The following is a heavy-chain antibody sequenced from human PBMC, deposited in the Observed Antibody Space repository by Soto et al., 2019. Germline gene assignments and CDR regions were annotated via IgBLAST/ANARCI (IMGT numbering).Heavy chain of an antibody. V-gene: IGHV1-69*01. J-gene: IGHJ3*02. Sequence: QVLLVQSGAEVKKPGSSVKVSCQAAGGSFSSYMVSWGRQAPGQGLDYMGGIMPVFGTPTYTEKFQGRVTITADESTGTAYFELTSLKSDDTAVYYCARGVTANYMGGDAFAIWGQGTLVAVSS. D-gene: IGHD4-4*01. CDR2: IMPVFGTP. CDR3: ARGVTANYMGGDAFAI. CDR1: GGSFSSYM.